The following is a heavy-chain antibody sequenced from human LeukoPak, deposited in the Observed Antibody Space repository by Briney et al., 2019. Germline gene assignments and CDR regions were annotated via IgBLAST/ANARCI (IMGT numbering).Heavy chain of an antibody. Sequence: SQTLSLTCAISGDSVSSNIAAWNWIRQSPSRGLEWLGRTYYRSKWFNDYALSVKSRITINPDTSKNQFSLQLNSVTPEDTAVYYCAGGLLLSDIWLDSFNIWGQGTMVTVSS. CDR1: GDSVSSNIAA. CDR3: AGGLLLSDIWLDSFNI. D-gene: IGHD3-3*02. CDR2: TYYRSKWFN. V-gene: IGHV6-1*01. J-gene: IGHJ3*02.